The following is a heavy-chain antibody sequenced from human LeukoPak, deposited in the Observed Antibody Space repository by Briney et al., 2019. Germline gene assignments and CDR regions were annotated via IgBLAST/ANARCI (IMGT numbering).Heavy chain of an antibody. D-gene: IGHD3-3*01. CDR1: GYTFTSYD. V-gene: IGHV1-8*01. CDR3: ARPADFWSGYSPSYYYYGMDV. CDR2: MNPNSGNT. Sequence: ASVTVSCKASGYTFTSYDINWVRQAPGQGLEWMGWMNPNSGNTVYAQKFQGRVTMTRNTSISTAYMELGSLRSEDPAVYYCARPADFWSGYSPSYYYYGMDVWGQGTTVTVSS. J-gene: IGHJ6*02.